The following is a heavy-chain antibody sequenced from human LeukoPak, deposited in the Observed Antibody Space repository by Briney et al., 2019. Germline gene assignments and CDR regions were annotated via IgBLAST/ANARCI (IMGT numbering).Heavy chain of an antibody. D-gene: IGHD5-12*01. J-gene: IGHJ4*02. Sequence: GGSLRLSCAASGFTFSSYSMNWVRQAPGKGLEWVSSISSSSSYIYYADSVKGRFTISRDNAKNSLYLQMNSLRAEDTAVYYCARVILAGGHGPIDGFDYWGQGTLVTVSS. CDR2: ISSSSSYI. V-gene: IGHV3-21*01. CDR3: ARVILAGGHGPIDGFDY. CDR1: GFTFSSYS.